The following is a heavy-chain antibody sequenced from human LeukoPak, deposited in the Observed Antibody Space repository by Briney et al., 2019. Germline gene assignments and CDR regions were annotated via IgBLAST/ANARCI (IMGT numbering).Heavy chain of an antibody. Sequence: WASVKVSCKVSGYTLTALSMHWVRQAPGKGLEWMGGFDPEDGKTVYAQKFQGRVTMTEDKSTDIAYMELSSLRSEDTAVYYCAAAEVMATVNPVFDYWGQGTLVTVSS. D-gene: IGHD5-24*01. J-gene: IGHJ4*02. CDR1: GYTLTALS. CDR2: FDPEDGKT. V-gene: IGHV1-24*01. CDR3: AAAEVMATVNPVFDY.